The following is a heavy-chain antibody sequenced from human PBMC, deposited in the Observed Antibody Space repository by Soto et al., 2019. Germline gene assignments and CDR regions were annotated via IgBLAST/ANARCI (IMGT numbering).Heavy chain of an antibody. V-gene: IGHV1-69*01. CDR3: ARGYCSGGSCYLSQNYYDGMDV. D-gene: IGHD2-15*01. J-gene: IGHJ6*02. CDR2: IIPIFGTA. Sequence: QVQLVQSGAEVKKPGSSVKVSCKASGGTFSSYAISWVRQAPGQGLEWMGGIIPIFGTANYAQKFQGRVTITADESTSTAYMELSSLRSEDTAVYYCARGYCSGGSCYLSQNYYDGMDVWGQGTTVTVSS. CDR1: GGTFSSYA.